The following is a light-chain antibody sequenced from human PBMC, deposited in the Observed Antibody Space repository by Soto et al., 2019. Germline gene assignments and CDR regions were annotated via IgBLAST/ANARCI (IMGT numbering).Light chain of an antibody. CDR3: SSYASSGTLV. CDR1: TSDVGGYNY. J-gene: IGLJ3*02. V-gene: IGLV2-14*01. CDR2: EVR. Sequence: QSALTQPASVSGSPGQSITISCTGTTSDVGGYNYVSWHQQHPGKAPKLMIHEVRYRPSGVSNRFSGSKSGNTASLTISGLQAEDEADYYCSSYASSGTLVFGGGTELTVL.